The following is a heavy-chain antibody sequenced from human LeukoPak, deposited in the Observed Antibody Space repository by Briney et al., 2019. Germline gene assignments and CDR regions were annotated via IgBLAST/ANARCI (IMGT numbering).Heavy chain of an antibody. V-gene: IGHV3-53*01. CDR3: ARDRRYDSSGLI. CDR1: GFTVSSNY. J-gene: IGHJ4*02. CDR2: IYSGGST. D-gene: IGHD3-22*01. Sequence: GGSLRLSCAASGFTVSSNYMSWVRQAPGKGLEWVSVIYSGGSTYYADSVKGRFTISRDNSKNTLYLQMNSLRAEDTAVYYCARDRRYDSSGLIWGQGTLVTVSS.